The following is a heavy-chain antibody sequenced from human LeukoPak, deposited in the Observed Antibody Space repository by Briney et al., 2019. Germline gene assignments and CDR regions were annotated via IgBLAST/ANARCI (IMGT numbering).Heavy chain of an antibody. CDR2: ISYDGTNK. CDR3: AKDMTPLRPSSWYYFDY. D-gene: IGHD6-13*01. CDR1: GFTFSSYA. Sequence: GRSLRLSCAASGFTFSSYAMHWVRQAPGKGLEWVAVISYDGTNKYYADSVRGRFTISRDNSKDTLFLQMNSLRGEDTAVYYCAKDMTPLRPSSWYYFDYWGQGTLVTVSS. V-gene: IGHV3-30*04. J-gene: IGHJ4*02.